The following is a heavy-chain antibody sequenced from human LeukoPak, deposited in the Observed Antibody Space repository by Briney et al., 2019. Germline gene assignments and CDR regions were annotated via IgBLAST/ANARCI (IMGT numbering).Heavy chain of an antibody. CDR3: AKEESLWFGELYYFDY. J-gene: IGHJ4*02. D-gene: IGHD3-10*01. Sequence: TGGSLRLSCAASGFTVSSNYMSWVRQAPGKGLEWVSVIYSGGSTYYADSVKGRFTISRDNSKNTLYLQMNSLRAEDTAVYYCAKEESLWFGELYYFDYWGQGTLVTVSS. CDR1: GFTVSSNY. V-gene: IGHV3-53*05. CDR2: IYSGGST.